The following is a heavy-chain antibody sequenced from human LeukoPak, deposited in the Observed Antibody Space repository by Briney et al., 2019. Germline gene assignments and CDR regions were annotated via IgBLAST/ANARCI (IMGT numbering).Heavy chain of an antibody. CDR2: INPNSGGT. Sequence: ASVKVSCKASGYTFTSYGISWVRQAPGQGLEWMGWINPNSGGTNYAQKFQGWVTMTRDTSISTAYMELSRLRSDDTAVYYCARARDNCSSTSCYALFGGNAFDIWGQGTMVTVSS. J-gene: IGHJ3*02. CDR1: GYTFTSYG. D-gene: IGHD2-2*01. CDR3: ARARDNCSSTSCYALFGGNAFDI. V-gene: IGHV1-2*04.